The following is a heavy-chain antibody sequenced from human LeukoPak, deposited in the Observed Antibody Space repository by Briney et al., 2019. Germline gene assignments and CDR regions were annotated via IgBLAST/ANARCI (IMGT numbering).Heavy chain of an antibody. J-gene: IGHJ5*02. Sequence: SETLSLTCTVSGYSISSGYYWGWIRQPPGKGLEWIGSIYHSGSTYYNPSLKSRVTISVDTSKNQFSLKLSSVTAADTAVYYCARTLVVAATSANWFDPWGQGTLVTVSS. CDR2: IYHSGST. V-gene: IGHV4-38-2*02. D-gene: IGHD2-15*01. CDR3: ARTLVVAATSANWFDP. CDR1: GYSISSGYY.